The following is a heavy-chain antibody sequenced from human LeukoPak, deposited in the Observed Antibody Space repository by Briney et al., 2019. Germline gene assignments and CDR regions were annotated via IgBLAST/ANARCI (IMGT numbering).Heavy chain of an antibody. CDR3: ARRVATMVRGPTDYYYYYMDV. CDR1: GYTFTGYY. CDR2: INPNSGGT. D-gene: IGHD3-10*01. Sequence: ASVKVSCKASGYTFTGYYMHWVRQAPGQGLEWMGWINPNSGGTNYAQKFQGRVTMTRDTSISTAYLQWSSLKASDTAMYYCARRVATMVRGPTDYYYYYMDVWGKGTTVTISS. V-gene: IGHV1-2*02. J-gene: IGHJ6*03.